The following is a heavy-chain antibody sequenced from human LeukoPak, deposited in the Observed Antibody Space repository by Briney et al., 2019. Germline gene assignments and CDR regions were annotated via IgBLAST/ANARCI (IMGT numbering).Heavy chain of an antibody. Sequence: GGSLRLSCAASGFTVSSNYMSWVRQAPGKGLEWVSVIYSGGSTYYADSVKGRFTISRDNSKNTLYLQMNSLRAEDTAVYYCARVRTTYGSGSYCLDYWGQGTLVTVSS. CDR1: GFTVSSNY. D-gene: IGHD3-10*01. J-gene: IGHJ4*02. V-gene: IGHV3-53*01. CDR3: ARVRTTYGSGSYCLDY. CDR2: IYSGGST.